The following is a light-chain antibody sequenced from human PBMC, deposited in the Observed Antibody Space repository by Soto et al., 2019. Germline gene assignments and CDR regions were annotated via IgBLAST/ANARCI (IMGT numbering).Light chain of an antibody. Sequence: DIPMTQTPSTLSASVGDRVTISCRASQSIRTWLAWYQLKPGKAPKLLIYDASNLESGVPFRFSGSGSGTDFTLTISGVQPDDFATYYCQHCNNYSPFTFGQGTKLEIK. CDR1: QSIRTW. J-gene: IGKJ2*01. CDR3: QHCNNYSPFT. V-gene: IGKV1-5*01. CDR2: DAS.